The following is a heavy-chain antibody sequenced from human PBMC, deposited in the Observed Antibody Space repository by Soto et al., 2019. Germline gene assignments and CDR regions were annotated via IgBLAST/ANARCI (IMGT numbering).Heavy chain of an antibody. D-gene: IGHD3-22*01. V-gene: IGHV3-74*01. CDR1: RFTFSTYW. J-gene: IGHJ3*02. CDR3: AGDSSGYSYDAFDI. CDR2: INSDGTGT. Sequence: GGSLRLSCAASRFTFSTYWMHWVRQAPGKGLVWVSRINSDGTGTSYADSVKGRITISRDNAKNTLYLQMNSLRSEDTAVYYCAGDSSGYSYDAFDIWGQGTMVTVSS.